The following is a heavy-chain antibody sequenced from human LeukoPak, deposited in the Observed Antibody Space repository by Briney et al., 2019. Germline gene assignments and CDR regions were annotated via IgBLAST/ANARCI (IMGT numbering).Heavy chain of an antibody. Sequence: GGTLRLSCAASGFTFSSYGMSWVRQAPGKGLEWVSAISGSGDITYYADSVKGRFTISKDNSKKTLYLQMNSLRAEDTAVYYCARGDYGSGTYLWGSWGQGILVTVSP. V-gene: IGHV3-23*01. CDR2: ISGSGDIT. J-gene: IGHJ5*02. CDR1: GFTFSSYG. D-gene: IGHD3-10*01. CDR3: ARGDYGSGTYLWGS.